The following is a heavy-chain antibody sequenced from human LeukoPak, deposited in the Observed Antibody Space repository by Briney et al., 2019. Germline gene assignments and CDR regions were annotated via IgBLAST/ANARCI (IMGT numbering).Heavy chain of an antibody. J-gene: IGHJ2*01. V-gene: IGHV4-4*07. D-gene: IGHD4-17*01. CDR3: ARDLEWPDYGDYARWYFDL. CDR2: IYTSGST. CDR1: GGSISSYY. Sequence: SETLSLTCTVSGGSISSYYWSWIRQPAGKGLEWIGRIYTSGSTNYNPSLKSRVTMSVDMSKNQFSLKLSSVTAADTAVYYCARDLEWPDYGDYARWYFDLWGRGTLVTVSS.